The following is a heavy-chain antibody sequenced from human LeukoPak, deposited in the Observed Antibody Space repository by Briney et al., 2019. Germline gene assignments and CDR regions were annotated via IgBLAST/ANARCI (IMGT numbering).Heavy chain of an antibody. D-gene: IGHD3-9*01. CDR1: GGSISGSDYY. V-gene: IGHV4-30-4*02. J-gene: IGHJ3*02. CDR2: IYHSGST. Sequence: PSETLSLTCTVSGGSISGSDYYWSWVRQPPGKGLEWIGYIYHSGSTYYNSSLKSRVTISVDTSKNQFSLKLSAVTAADTAVYYCARDTGYSRGNDGSDIWGQGTMVTVSS. CDR3: ARDTGYSRGNDGSDI.